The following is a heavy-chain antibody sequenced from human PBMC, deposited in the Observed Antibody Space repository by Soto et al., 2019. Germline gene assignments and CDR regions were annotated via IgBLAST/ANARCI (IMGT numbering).Heavy chain of an antibody. D-gene: IGHD3-10*01. CDR3: ARRRLGYGSWYFDL. V-gene: IGHV1-69*01. J-gene: IGHJ2*01. CDR1: GGAFSSYA. Sequence: QVQLVQSGAEVKKPGSSVKVSCKASGGAFSSYAISWVRQAPGQGLEWMGGNLPLFNISNYAQKFQGRVTITADEPTSTAYMDIRNLTSEDTAVYYCARRRLGYGSWYFDLCGRGTLITVSS. CDR2: NLPLFNIS.